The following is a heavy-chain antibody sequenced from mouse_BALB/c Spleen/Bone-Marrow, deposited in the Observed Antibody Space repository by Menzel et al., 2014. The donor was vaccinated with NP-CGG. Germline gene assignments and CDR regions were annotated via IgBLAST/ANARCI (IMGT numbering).Heavy chain of an antibody. D-gene: IGHD2-4*01. CDR2: ISSRGSYT. CDR3: SRRSDYDYFDY. V-gene: IGHV5-6*02. Sequence: EVKLVESGGDLVKPGGSLKLSCAASVFTFSSYGMSWVRQTPDKRLEWVATISSRGSYTFYPDSVKGRFTISRDNAKNTLYLQMSSLKSEDTAIYYCSRRSDYDYFDYWGQGTTLTVSS. J-gene: IGHJ2*01. CDR1: VFTFSSYG.